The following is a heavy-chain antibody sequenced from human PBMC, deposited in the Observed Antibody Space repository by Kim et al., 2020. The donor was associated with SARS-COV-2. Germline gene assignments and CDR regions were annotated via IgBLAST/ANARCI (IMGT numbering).Heavy chain of an antibody. CDR2: INPSGGST. D-gene: IGHD5-12*01. J-gene: IGHJ6*02. Sequence: ASVKVSCKASGYTFTSYYMHWVRQAPGQGLEWMGIINPSGGSTSYAQKFQGRVTMTRDTSTSTVYMELSSLRSEDTAVYYCARGWGGYDLYLNPYYYYYGMDVWGQGTTVTVSS. CDR1: GYTFTSYY. CDR3: ARGWGGYDLYLNPYYYYYGMDV. V-gene: IGHV1-46*01.